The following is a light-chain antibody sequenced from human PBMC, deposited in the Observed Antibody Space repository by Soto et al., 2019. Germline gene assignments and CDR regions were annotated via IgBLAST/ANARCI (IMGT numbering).Light chain of an antibody. J-gene: IGLJ1*01. V-gene: IGLV2-14*03. Sequence: QSALTQPASVSGSPGQSITISCTGTSSDVGAYNYVSWYQQHPGKAPKLVIYDVSNRPSGVSNRFSGSKSGNTASLTISGLPAEDETDYYCCSHTTSGTRVFGTGTKLTVL. CDR1: SSDVGAYNY. CDR2: DVS. CDR3: CSHTTSGTRV.